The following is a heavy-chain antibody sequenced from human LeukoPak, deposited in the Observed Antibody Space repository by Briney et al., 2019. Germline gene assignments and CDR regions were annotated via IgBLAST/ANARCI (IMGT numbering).Heavy chain of an antibody. CDR1: GFTFRRYA. D-gene: IGHD2-15*01. V-gene: IGHV3-23*01. Sequence: PGGSLRLSCAASGFTFRRYAMSWVRQAPGKGLEWASAISGSGGGTYYSDSVKGRFTISRDNSNNTLYLQMNSLRPEDTAVYYCAKDLGYCSGGSCYSTFDYWGQGTLVTVSS. CDR3: AKDLGYCSGGSCYSTFDY. CDR2: ISGSGGGT. J-gene: IGHJ4*02.